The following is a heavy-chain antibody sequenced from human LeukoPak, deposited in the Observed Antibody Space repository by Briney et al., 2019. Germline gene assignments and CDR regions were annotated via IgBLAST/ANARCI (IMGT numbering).Heavy chain of an antibody. CDR2: IYYSGST. Sequence: PSQTLSLTCTVSGGSISSGGYYWSWIRQHPGKGLEWIGYIYYSGSTYYNPSLKSRVTISQDTSKNQFSLKLSSVTAADTAVYYCARRAAVGIVYFDYWGQGILVTVSS. D-gene: IGHD6-13*01. V-gene: IGHV4-31*03. CDR1: GGSISSGGYY. CDR3: ARRAAVGIVYFDY. J-gene: IGHJ4*02.